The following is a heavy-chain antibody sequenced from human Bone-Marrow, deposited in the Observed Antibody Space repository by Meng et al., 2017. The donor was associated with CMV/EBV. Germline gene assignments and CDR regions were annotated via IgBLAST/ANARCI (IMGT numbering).Heavy chain of an antibody. CDR1: GGPVSSGSYY. Sequence: GSLRLSCTVSGGPVSSGSYYWGWIRQPPGKWLEWIGSIYYSGSTYYNPSLKSRVNISVDTSKNQFSLKLSSVTAADTAVYYCARQYSSSWYEALYYYYGMDVWGQGTTVNVSS. V-gene: IGHV4-39*01. CDR3: ARQYSSSWYEALYYYYGMDV. D-gene: IGHD6-13*01. J-gene: IGHJ6*02. CDR2: IYYSGST.